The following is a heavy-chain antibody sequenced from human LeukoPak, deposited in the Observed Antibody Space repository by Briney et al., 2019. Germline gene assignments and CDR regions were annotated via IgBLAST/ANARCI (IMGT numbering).Heavy chain of an antibody. Sequence: GGSLRLSCAASGFTFSSYAMHWVRQAPGKGLEWVAVISYDGSNKYYADSVKGRFTISRDNSKNTLYLQMNSLRAEDTAVYYCSISITMIYWGQGTLVTVSS. J-gene: IGHJ4*02. CDR1: GFTFSSYA. V-gene: IGHV3-30-3*01. CDR3: SISITMIY. D-gene: IGHD3-22*01. CDR2: ISYDGSNK.